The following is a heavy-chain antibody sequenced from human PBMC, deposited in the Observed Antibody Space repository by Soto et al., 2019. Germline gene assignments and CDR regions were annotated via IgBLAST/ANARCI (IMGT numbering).Heavy chain of an antibody. CDR2: IYYSGST. D-gene: IGHD3-10*01. V-gene: IGHV4-59*01. Sequence: SETLSLTCTVSGGSISSYYCIWIRQPPGKGLEWIGYIYYSGSTNYNSSLKSRVTISLDTSRNQFSLKLSSVTAADTAVYYCAGVWGGAFDIWGQGTMVPVSS. CDR3: AGVWGGAFDI. J-gene: IGHJ3*02. CDR1: GGSISSYY.